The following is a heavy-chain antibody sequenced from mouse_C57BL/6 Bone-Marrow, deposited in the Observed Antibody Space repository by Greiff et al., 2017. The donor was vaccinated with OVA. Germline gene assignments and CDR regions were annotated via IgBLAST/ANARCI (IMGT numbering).Heavy chain of an antibody. V-gene: IGHV1-5*01. Sequence: EVQLQQSGTVLARPGASVKMSCKTSGYTFTSYWMHWVKQRPGQGLEWIGAIYPGNSDTSYNQKFKGKAKLTAVTSASNAYMELSSLTNEDSAVYYCTFITTVGGTFDYWGQGTTLTVSS. CDR2: IYPGNSDT. D-gene: IGHD1-1*01. J-gene: IGHJ2*01. CDR1: GYTFTSYW. CDR3: TFITTVGGTFDY.